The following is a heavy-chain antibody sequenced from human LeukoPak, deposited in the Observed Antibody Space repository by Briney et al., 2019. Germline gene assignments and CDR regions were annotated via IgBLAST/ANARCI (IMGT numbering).Heavy chain of an antibody. J-gene: IGHJ4*02. CDR1: GFPFSSFS. Sequence: GGSLRLSCAASGFPFSSFSMNGVPRPPGKGWEWVSYISRSSSSTLYYADSVKGRFTISRDNAKNSLYLQMNSLRDEDTAVYYCAREGNLGYCSSTSCYPTRYYFDYWGQGTLVTVSS. V-gene: IGHV3-48*02. CDR2: ISRSSSSTL. D-gene: IGHD2-2*01. CDR3: AREGNLGYCSSTSCYPTRYYFDY.